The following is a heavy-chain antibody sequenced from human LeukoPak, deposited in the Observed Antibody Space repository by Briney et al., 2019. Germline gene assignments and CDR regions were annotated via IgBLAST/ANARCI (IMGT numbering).Heavy chain of an antibody. CDR3: ARPSGGYVDY. CDR1: GYSFSTYW. CDR2: IYPGDSDT. J-gene: IGHJ4*02. V-gene: IGHV5-51*01. D-gene: IGHD2-8*02. Sequence: GESLKISCKGSGYSFSTYWIGWVRQMPGEGLEWMGIIYPGDSDTRYSPSFQGQVTISADKSISTAYLQWSSLRASNTAMYYCARPSGGYVDYWGQGTLVTVSS.